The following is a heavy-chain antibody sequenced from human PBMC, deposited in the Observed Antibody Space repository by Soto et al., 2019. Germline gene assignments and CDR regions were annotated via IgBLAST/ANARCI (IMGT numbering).Heavy chain of an antibody. CDR1: GGTFSSYT. V-gene: IGHV1-69*02. Sequence: QVPLVQSGAEVKKPGSSVKVSCKASGGTFSSYTISWVRQAPGQGLEWMGRIIPFLGIANYAQKFQGRVTITADKSTSTADMALSSRRSEDTAVYYCASHPPGAGIVVVPSYYYYMDVWGKGTTVTVSS. J-gene: IGHJ6*03. CDR2: IIPFLGIA. CDR3: ASHPPGAGIVVVPSYYYYMDV. D-gene: IGHD2-2*01.